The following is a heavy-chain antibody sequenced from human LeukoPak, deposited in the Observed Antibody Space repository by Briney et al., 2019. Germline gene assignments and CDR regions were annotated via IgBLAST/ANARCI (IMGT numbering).Heavy chain of an antibody. CDR1: TCALRNYE. D-gene: IGHD3-10*01. CDR3: AREGSSSAPSAPFFFDF. J-gene: IGHJ4*02. CDR2: ISRSGRTI. Sequence: GGSLRLSCSASTCALRNYEMNWVRQAPGKGLEWISYISRSGRTIYYADSVKGRLTIPRDHSEDLLFLQMNSLRAEDTAVYYCAREGSSSAPSAPFFFDFWGQGTLVTVSS. V-gene: IGHV3-48*03.